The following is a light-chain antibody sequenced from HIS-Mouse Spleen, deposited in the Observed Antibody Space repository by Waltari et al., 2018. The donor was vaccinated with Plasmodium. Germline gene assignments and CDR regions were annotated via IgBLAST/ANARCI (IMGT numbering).Light chain of an antibody. V-gene: IGKV3-20*01. CDR2: GAS. Sequence: EIVLTQSPGTLSLSPGERATLSCRASQSVSSSYLAWYQQQPGQAPRLLIYGASSRATGIPDRFSGSGSGTDFTLTISRLEPEEFAVYYCQQYGSSPPLTFGGGTKVEIK. J-gene: IGKJ4*01. CDR3: QQYGSSPPLT. CDR1: QSVSSSY.